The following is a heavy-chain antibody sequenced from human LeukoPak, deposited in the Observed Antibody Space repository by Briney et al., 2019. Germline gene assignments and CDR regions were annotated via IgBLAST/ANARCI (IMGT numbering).Heavy chain of an antibody. Sequence: PSQTLSPTCTVSSGSISSGDYYWSWIRQPPGKGLEWIGYISCTGTTYYNPSLKSRVTISEDTSKNLFSLKLNSVTAADTALYYCARLGTAPFDYWGQGTLVTVSS. D-gene: IGHD2-21*02. CDR1: SGSISSGDYY. CDR2: ISCTGTT. J-gene: IGHJ4*02. CDR3: ARLGTAPFDY. V-gene: IGHV4-30-4*08.